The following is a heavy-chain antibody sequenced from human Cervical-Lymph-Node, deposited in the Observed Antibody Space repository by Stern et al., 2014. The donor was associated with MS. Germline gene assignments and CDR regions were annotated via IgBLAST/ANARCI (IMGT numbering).Heavy chain of an antibody. CDR3: ALCVDDYGGDVWGY. Sequence: QITLQESGPTLVQPTQTLTLTCTFSGFSLDASGTHVARTPPSPGKALGWVALIYWDDDKRYSPSMQGRLAIAKDTSKSQVVLTMTNVDPVDTGTYYCALCVDDYGGDVWGYWGQGILVTVSS. D-gene: IGHD4-23*01. J-gene: IGHJ4*02. CDR1: GFSLDASGTH. CDR2: IYWDDDK. V-gene: IGHV2-5*02.